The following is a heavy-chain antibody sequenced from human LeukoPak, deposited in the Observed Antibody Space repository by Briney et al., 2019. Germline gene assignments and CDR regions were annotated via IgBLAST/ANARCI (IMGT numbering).Heavy chain of an antibody. J-gene: IGHJ5*02. CDR3: ARGSPYYDILTGYYSGWFDP. Sequence: PSETLSLTCAVYGGSFSGYYWSWIRQTPGKGLEWIGEIKHSGSTNYNPSLKSRVTISVDTSKNQFSLKLSSVTAADTAVYYCARGSPYYDILTGYYSGWFDPWGQGTLVTVSS. V-gene: IGHV4-34*01. CDR2: IKHSGST. CDR1: GGSFSGYY. D-gene: IGHD3-9*01.